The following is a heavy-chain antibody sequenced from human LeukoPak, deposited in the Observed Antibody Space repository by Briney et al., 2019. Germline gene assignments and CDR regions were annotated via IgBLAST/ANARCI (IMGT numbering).Heavy chain of an antibody. Sequence: GASVEVSCKASGGTFSSYAISWVRQAPGQGLEWMGGIIPIFGTANYAQKFQGRVTITADESTSTAYMELSSLRSEDTAVYYCNYCSGGGCYSSWVAFDIWGQGTMVTVSS. CDR2: IIPIFGTA. J-gene: IGHJ3*02. CDR1: GGTFSSYA. CDR3: NYCSGGGCYSSWVAFDI. V-gene: IGHV1-69*01. D-gene: IGHD2-15*01.